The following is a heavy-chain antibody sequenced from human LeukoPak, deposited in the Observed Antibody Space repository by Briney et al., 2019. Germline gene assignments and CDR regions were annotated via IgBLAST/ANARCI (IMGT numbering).Heavy chain of an antibody. J-gene: IGHJ4*02. V-gene: IGHV3-64D*09. CDR1: GFPFSSYA. D-gene: IGHD7-27*01. CDR3: ARGTNWAFDS. Sequence: GGSLRLSCSASGFPFSSYAMHWVRQAPGKGLEYVSAISDSGGSTYYADSVKGRFTISRDNSKNTLYLQMSSLRAEDTAVYYCARGTNWAFDSWGQGTLVTVSS. CDR2: ISDSGGST.